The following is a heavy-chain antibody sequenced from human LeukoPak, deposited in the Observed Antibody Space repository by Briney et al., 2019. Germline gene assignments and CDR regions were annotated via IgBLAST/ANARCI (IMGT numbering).Heavy chain of an antibody. V-gene: IGHV4-39*07. J-gene: IGHJ4*02. CDR3: ARGPLLRDMDY. Sequence: SETLFLTCTVSGGSISSSSYYWGWIRQPPGKGLEWIGEIYHSGSTNYNPSLKSRVTISVDTSKNQFSLKLSSVTAADTAVYYCARGPLLRDMDYWGQGTLVTVSS. CDR1: GGSISSSSYY. CDR2: IYHSGST.